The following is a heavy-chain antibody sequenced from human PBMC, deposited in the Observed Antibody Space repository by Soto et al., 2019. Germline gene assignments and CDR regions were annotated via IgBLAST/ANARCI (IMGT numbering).Heavy chain of an antibody. Sequence: QVQLQQWGAGLLKASETLSLTCAVVGDSLRGQSCNWIRQSPGKGLEWIGELDQSGGTNYNPSLKSRAIISDDTSKNQFSLTLTSVTAADTAVYYCAREDSYGVSGESLGVWGQGTTVTVSS. D-gene: IGHD3-16*01. CDR2: LDQSGGT. CDR1: GDSLRGQS. V-gene: IGHV4-34*01. CDR3: AREDSYGVSGESLGV. J-gene: IGHJ6*02.